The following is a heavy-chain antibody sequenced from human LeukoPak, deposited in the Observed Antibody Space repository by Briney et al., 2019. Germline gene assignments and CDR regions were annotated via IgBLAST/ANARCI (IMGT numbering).Heavy chain of an antibody. V-gene: IGHV3-48*01. D-gene: IGHD5-18*01. CDR1: GFTFSSYS. Sequence: PGGSLRLSCAASGFTFSSYSMNWVRQAPGKGLEWVSHITNSSGTIYYTDSVKGRFTISRDNARNSLYLQMNSLRAEDTAVYYCASDPGYGYWGQGALVTVSS. CDR3: ASDPGYGY. CDR2: ITNSSGTI. J-gene: IGHJ4*02.